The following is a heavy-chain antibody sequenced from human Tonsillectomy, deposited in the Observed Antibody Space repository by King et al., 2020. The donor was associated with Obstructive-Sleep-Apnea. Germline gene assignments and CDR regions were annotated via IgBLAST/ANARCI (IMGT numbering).Heavy chain of an antibody. J-gene: IGHJ5*01. CDR1: GFTFDSYA. CDR2: INNRGTT. CDR3: AKEGGGSGVYWVDS. Sequence: QLVQSGGGLVQPGGSLRLSCAASGFTFDSYAMSWVRQAPGKGVEGVSAINNRGTTFYADSVKGRVTISRDNSKYTVDLQVNSLRAEDTGFYYCAKEGGGSGVYWVDSWGQGTLVTVSS. D-gene: IGHD3-10*01. V-gene: IGHV3-23*04.